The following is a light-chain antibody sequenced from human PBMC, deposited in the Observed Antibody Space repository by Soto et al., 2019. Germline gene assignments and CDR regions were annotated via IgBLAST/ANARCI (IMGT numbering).Light chain of an antibody. J-gene: IGKJ5*01. CDR2: DVS. CDR3: QQYNNWPYS. Sequence: EIVMTQSPYTLSVSPGERATLSCGAGQGVTTNFAWYQQKSGQSPRLLIYDVSIRATGVPARFSGTGYETDFNLTISGLQSEDSAVYFCQQYNNWPYSFGQGTRLEI. V-gene: IGKV3-15*01. CDR1: QGVTTN.